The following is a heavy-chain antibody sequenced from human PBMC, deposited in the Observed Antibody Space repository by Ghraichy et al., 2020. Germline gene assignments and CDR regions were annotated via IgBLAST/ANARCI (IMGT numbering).Heavy chain of an antibody. V-gene: IGHV3-23*01. CDR1: GFTFSSYA. Sequence: GGSLRLSCAASGFTFSSYAMSWVRQAPGKGLEWVSAISGSGGSTYYADSVKGRFTISRDNSKNTLYLQMNSLRAEDTAVYYCAKGSTIFGVVTTPWVFDYWGQGTLVTVSS. J-gene: IGHJ4*02. CDR3: AKGSTIFGVVTTPWVFDY. CDR2: ISGSGGST. D-gene: IGHD3-3*01.